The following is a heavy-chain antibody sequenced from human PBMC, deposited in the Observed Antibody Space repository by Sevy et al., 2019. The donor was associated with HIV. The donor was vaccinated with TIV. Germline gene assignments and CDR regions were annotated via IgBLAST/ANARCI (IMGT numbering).Heavy chain of an antibody. CDR2: IKSKTDGGTT. V-gene: IGHV3-15*01. D-gene: IGHD3-3*01. J-gene: IGHJ4*02. CDR3: TTSQYYDFWSGYYTLYYFDY. Sequence: GGSLRLSCAASGFTFSNAWMSWVRQAPGKGLEWVGRIKSKTDGGTTDYAAPVKGRFTISRDNSKNTLYMQMNSLKTDDPAVYYSTTSQYYDFWSGYYTLYYFDYWGQGTLVTVSS. CDR1: GFTFSNAW.